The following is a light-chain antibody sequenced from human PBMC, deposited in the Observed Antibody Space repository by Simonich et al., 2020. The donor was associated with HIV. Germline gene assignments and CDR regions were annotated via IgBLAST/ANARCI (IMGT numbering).Light chain of an antibody. CDR2: WAS. CDR1: QSVLYSSNNKNY. Sequence: DIVMTQSPDSLGVSLGERATINCKSSQSVLYSSNNKNYLAWYQQKPGQPPKLLIYWASTRESGVPDRFSGSGSGTDFTLTISSLQAEDVAVYYCQQYNNWPLTFGGGTKVEIK. V-gene: IGKV4-1*01. J-gene: IGKJ4*01. CDR3: QQYNNWPLT.